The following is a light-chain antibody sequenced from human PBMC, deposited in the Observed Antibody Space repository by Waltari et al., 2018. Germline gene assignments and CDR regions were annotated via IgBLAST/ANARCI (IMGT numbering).Light chain of an antibody. Sequence: SYELTQPPSVSVSPGQTASITCSGDKLGDKYASWYQQKPGQSPVLVIYQDTKRPSGIPERFSGSNSGNTATLTISGTQTRDEADYYCQAWDRNVVFGGGTKLTVL. CDR2: QDT. V-gene: IGLV3-1*01. CDR3: QAWDRNVV. J-gene: IGLJ2*01. CDR1: KLGDKY.